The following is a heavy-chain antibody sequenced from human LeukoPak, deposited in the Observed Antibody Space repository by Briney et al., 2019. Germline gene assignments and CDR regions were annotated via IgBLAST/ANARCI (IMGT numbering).Heavy chain of an antibody. J-gene: IGHJ4*02. V-gene: IGHV3-30-3*01. D-gene: IGHD3-9*01. CDR2: ISYDGSNK. Sequence: GGSLRLSCAASGFTFSSYAMHWIRQAPGKGLEWVAVISYDGSNKYYADSVKGRSTISRDNSKNTLYLQMNSLRAEDTAVYYCARSPDILTGYPFDYWGQGTLVTVSS. CDR3: ARSPDILTGYPFDY. CDR1: GFTFSSYA.